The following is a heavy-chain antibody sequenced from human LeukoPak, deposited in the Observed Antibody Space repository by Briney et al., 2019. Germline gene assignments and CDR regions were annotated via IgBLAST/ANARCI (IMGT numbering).Heavy chain of an antibody. J-gene: IGHJ1*01. V-gene: IGHV3-53*04. CDR3: ARGQGSRSSTLVH. Sequence: GGSLRLSCAASGFTVSNNYMNWVRQAPGKGLEWVSTIYSGGSTYYADSVKGRFTISRHNSKNTLDLQMNSLRAEDTAVYYCARGQGSRSSTLVHWGQGTLVTVSS. CDR1: GFTVSNNY. CDR2: IYSGGST. D-gene: IGHD6-13*01.